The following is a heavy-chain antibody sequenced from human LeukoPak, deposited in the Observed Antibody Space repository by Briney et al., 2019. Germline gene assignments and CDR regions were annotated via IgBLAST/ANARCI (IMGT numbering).Heavy chain of an antibody. J-gene: IGHJ4*02. V-gene: IGHV5-51*01. CDR2: IYPGDSDT. Sequence: GESLKISCKGSGYRFTSDWIGWVRQMPGKGLEWMGIIYPGDSDTRYSPSFQGQVTVSADKSVNTAYLQWSSLKASDTAMYYCARLSGRVVCSAGSCYIDSWGQGTLVTVSS. CDR1: GYRFTSDW. D-gene: IGHD2-15*01. CDR3: ARLSGRVVCSAGSCYIDS.